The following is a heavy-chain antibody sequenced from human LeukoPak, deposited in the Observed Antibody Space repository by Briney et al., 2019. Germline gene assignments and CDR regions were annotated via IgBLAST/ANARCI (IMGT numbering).Heavy chain of an antibody. Sequence: ASVKVSCKASGGTFSSYAISWVRQAPGQGLEWMGRIIPIFGTANYAQKFQGRVTITTDESTSTAYMELSSLRSEDTAVYYCARDARTTRGYSGYEARLYYFDYWGQGTLVIVSS. D-gene: IGHD5-12*01. CDR3: ARDARTTRGYSGYEARLYYFDY. V-gene: IGHV1-69*05. CDR2: IIPIFGTA. CDR1: GGTFSSYA. J-gene: IGHJ4*02.